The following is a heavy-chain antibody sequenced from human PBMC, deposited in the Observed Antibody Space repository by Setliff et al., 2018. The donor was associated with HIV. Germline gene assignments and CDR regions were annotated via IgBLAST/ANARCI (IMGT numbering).Heavy chain of an antibody. J-gene: IGHJ4*02. CDR2: MYYSGST. CDR1: NGSISSHY. V-gene: IGHV4-59*11. Sequence: PSETLSLTCTVSNGSISSHYWSWIRQPPGKGLEWIGNMYYSGSTNYNPSLKSRVTILVDRSQNHFSLKLSSVTAADTAVYYCAREVDYYDSSRYLLLYYFDSWGQGTLVTVSS. CDR3: AREVDYYDSSRYLLLYYFDS. D-gene: IGHD3-22*01.